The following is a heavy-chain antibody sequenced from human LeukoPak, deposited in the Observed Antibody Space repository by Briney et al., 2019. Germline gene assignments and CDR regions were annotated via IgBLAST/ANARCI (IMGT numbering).Heavy chain of an antibody. J-gene: IGHJ4*02. CDR3: ARDIFGSGSYPDF. Sequence: PGRSLSLSCAASGFSFDTYAMHWVRQAPGQGLEWVALIWHDGSHKFYSNSVRGQFTISRDNSKNTVYLQMNNLRPDDTAAYYCARDIFGSGSYPDFWGQGTLVTVSS. CDR1: GFSFDTYA. V-gene: IGHV3-33*01. CDR2: IWHDGSHK. D-gene: IGHD3-10*01.